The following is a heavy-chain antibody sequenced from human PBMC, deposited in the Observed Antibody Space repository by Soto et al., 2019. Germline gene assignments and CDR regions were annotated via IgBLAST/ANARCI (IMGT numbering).Heavy chain of an antibody. CDR1: GGSISSGGYS. D-gene: IGHD5-12*01. V-gene: IGHV4-30-2*01. CDR2: IYHSGST. J-gene: IGHJ4*02. Sequence: QLQLQESGSGLVKPSQTLSLTCAVSGGSISSGGYSWSWIRQPPGKGLEWIGYIYHSGSTYYNPSLKIRVPISVDRSKNQFSLKLSSVTAADKAVYYCAAGGGLPRYYWGQGTLVTVSS. CDR3: AAGGGLPRYY.